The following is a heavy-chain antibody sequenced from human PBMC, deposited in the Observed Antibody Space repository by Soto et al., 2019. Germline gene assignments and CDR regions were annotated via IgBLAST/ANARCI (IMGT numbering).Heavy chain of an antibody. V-gene: IGHV3-48*01. CDR2: ISSSSSTI. CDR3: ARDTVTHGRWY. D-gene: IGHD4-17*01. J-gene: IGHJ2*01. Sequence: GGSLRLSCAASGFTFSSYSMNWVRQAPGKGLEWVSYISSSSSTIYYADSVKGRFTISRDNAKNSLYLQMNSLRAEDTAVYYCARDTVTHGRWYWGRGTLVTVSS. CDR1: GFTFSSYS.